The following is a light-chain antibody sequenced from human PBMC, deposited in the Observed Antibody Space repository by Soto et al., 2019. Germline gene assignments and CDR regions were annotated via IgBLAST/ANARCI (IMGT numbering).Light chain of an antibody. Sequence: EIVLTQSPGTLSLSPGERATLSCRASQSVSSNCLAWYQQKPAEAPRLLIYGASSRATGIPDRFSGSGSGTEFTLTISRLEPEDFAVYYCQQYGGSPRTFGQGTKVDIK. V-gene: IGKV3-20*01. CDR3: QQYGGSPRT. CDR2: GAS. CDR1: QSVSSNC. J-gene: IGKJ1*01.